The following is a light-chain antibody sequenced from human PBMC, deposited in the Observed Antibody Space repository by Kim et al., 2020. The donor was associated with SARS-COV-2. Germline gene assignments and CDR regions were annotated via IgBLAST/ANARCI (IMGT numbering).Light chain of an antibody. CDR1: LSIFTAY. V-gene: IGKV3-20*01. Sequence: SPGAKAPPSSTASLSIFTAYLAGSQQKPGRAPRLLIYVASTRATGIPDRFSGGGSGTDFPLTISRLDPKDFAVYYCQGLGVARWTFGQGTKV. CDR3: QGLGVARWT. J-gene: IGKJ1*01. CDR2: VAS.